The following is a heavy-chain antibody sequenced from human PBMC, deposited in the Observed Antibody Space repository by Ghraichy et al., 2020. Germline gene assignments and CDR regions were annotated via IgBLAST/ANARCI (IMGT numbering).Heavy chain of an antibody. CDR3: ARMSSGYSYFQH. V-gene: IGHV4-4*02. CDR2: IYHSGST. Sequence: SETLSLTCALPGGSISSSNWWSWVRQPPRKGLEWIEEIYHSGSTNYNPSLKSRVTISVDKSKNQFSLKLSSVTAADTAVYYCARMSSGYSYFQHWGPGTLVTLSS. J-gene: IGHJ1*01. D-gene: IGHD3-22*01. CDR1: GGSISSSNW.